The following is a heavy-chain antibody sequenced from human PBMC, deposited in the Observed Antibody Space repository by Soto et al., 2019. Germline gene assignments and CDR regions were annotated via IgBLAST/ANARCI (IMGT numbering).Heavy chain of an antibody. D-gene: IGHD3-16*01. Sequence: PGGSLRLSCAASVFTFSDSWMDWVRQAPGKGPEWVANIKQDGSEKNYVDSVKGRFTISRDNAKNSLYLQMNSLRAEDAAVYYCASLGRHGWGQANTVTVSS. CDR1: VFTFSDSW. CDR2: IKQDGSEK. CDR3: ASLGRHG. V-gene: IGHV3-7*01. J-gene: IGHJ6*01.